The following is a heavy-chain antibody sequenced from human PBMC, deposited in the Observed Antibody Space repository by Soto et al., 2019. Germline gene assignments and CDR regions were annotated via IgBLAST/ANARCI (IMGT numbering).Heavy chain of an antibody. V-gene: IGHV4-31*03. J-gene: IGHJ5*02. CDR3: ARDPAP. CDR2: IYNSGST. Sequence: QVQLQESGPGLVKASYPRSLTGTVSGGSIRSGGYYWSWIRQHPGKGLEWIGDIYNSGSTYYNPSLKSRVTRSADTSKNQFSLKLSSVTAADTAVYYCARDPAPWGQGTLVTVSS. CDR1: GGSIRSGGYY.